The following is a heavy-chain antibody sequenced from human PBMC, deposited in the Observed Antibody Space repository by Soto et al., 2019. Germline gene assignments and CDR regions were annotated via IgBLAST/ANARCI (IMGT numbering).Heavy chain of an antibody. J-gene: IGHJ4*02. CDR1: GFTFSNSA. V-gene: IGHV3-23*01. D-gene: IGHD3-10*01. Sequence: EVQLLESGGGLVQPGGSLRVSCGASGFTFSNSAMTWVRQTPGKGLEWVSSISISGDVTYYADSVKGRFTISRDNSKSTLYLQMNNLRAEDTAIYSCARKAGSGNYYYFFDSWGQGTLVTVSS. CDR3: ARKAGSGNYYYFFDS. CDR2: ISISGDVT.